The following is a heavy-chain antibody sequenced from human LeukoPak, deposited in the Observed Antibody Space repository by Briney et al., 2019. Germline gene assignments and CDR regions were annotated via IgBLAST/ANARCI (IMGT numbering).Heavy chain of an antibody. V-gene: IGHV4-38-2*02. CDR2: IFHTGST. CDR3: ARDHSSSSEDY. Sequence: SETLSLTCIVSGYSISSGYYWAWIRQPPGKGLEWIGSIFHTGSTYHNPSLKSRVTISVDTSKNQFSLKLNSVTAAGTAVYYCARDHSSSSEDYWGQGTLVTVSS. CDR1: GYSISSGYY. D-gene: IGHD6-13*01. J-gene: IGHJ4*02.